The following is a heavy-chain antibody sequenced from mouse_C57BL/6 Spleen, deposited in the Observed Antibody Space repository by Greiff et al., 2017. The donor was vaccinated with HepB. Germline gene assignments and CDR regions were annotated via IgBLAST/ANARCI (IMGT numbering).Heavy chain of an antibody. CDR1: GYTFTSYW. CDR2: INPSNGGT. J-gene: IGHJ1*03. D-gene: IGHD1-1*01. V-gene: IGHV1-53*01. Sequence: QVQLQQSGTELVKPGASVKLSCKASGYTFTSYWMHWVKQRPGQGLEWIGNINPSNGGTNYNEKFKSKATLTVDKSSSTAYMQLSSLTSEDSAVYYCARAFITTVVAHWYFDVWGTGTTVTVSS. CDR3: ARAFITTVVAHWYFDV.